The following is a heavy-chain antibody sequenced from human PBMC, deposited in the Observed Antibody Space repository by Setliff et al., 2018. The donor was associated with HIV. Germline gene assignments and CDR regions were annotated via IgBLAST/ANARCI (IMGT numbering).Heavy chain of an antibody. CDR3: ARDAGPHYGSGPPLEY. CDR2: IYPSGNI. CDR1: GGSISRYY. Sequence: PSETLSLTCTVSGGSISRYYWSWIRQPAGKGLEWIGRIYPSGNINYNPPLKSRLTMSIDTSKNQFSLKLSSVTATDTAVYYCARDAGPHYGSGPPLEYWGQGIQVTVSS. D-gene: IGHD3-10*01. V-gene: IGHV4-4*07. J-gene: IGHJ4*02.